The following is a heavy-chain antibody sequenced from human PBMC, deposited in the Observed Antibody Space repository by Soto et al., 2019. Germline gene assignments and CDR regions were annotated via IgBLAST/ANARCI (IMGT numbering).Heavy chain of an antibody. CDR3: AKSKAVRRNARDYYYGMDV. J-gene: IGHJ6*02. CDR1: GYTFTSYG. D-gene: IGHD6-19*01. Sequence: QVQLVQSGAEVKKPGASVKVSCRTSGYTFTSYGISWVRQAPGQGLEWMGWISTDDGNTHYVQKLQGRVAMTTDTSTNTAYMEVRSLRSDDTAVYYCAKSKAVRRNARDYYYGMDVWGQGTTVTVSS. CDR2: ISTDDGNT. V-gene: IGHV1-18*04.